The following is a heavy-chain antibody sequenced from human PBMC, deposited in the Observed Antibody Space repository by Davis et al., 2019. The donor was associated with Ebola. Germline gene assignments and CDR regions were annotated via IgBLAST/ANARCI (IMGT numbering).Heavy chain of an antibody. CDR1: GFSFSPYW. J-gene: IGHJ4*02. CDR2: IYSDGRRT. CDR3: VIYNNGRGY. D-gene: IGHD1-14*01. Sequence: GESLKIFCAASGFSFSPYWVHWVRQAPGKGLVWVSRIYSDGRRTGYAVSVKGRFTISRDNAKNTLYLHLNSLIPEDTAVYYCVIYNNGRGYWGQGSLVTVSS. V-gene: IGHV3-74*01.